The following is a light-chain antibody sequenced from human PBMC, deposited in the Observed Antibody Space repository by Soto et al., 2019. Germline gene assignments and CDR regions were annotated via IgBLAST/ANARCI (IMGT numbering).Light chain of an antibody. Sequence: DIQMTQSPSSLSASLGDRVTITCRASQTISNYLNWYQQKPGRAPELLVYDTSSLQSGVPSRFTGSGSGTHFTLTISGLQPADFATYFCQQSYNTPITFGQGTRLEIK. CDR1: QTISNY. V-gene: IGKV1-39*01. CDR3: QQSYNTPIT. J-gene: IGKJ5*01. CDR2: DTS.